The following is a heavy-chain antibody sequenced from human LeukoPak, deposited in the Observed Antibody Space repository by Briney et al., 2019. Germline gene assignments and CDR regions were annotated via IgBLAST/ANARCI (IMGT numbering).Heavy chain of an antibody. D-gene: IGHD3-10*01. CDR1: GFTFSSYA. CDR2: ISGSSSTI. V-gene: IGHV3-48*04. Sequence: PGRSLRLSCAASGFTFSSYAMNWVRQAPGKGLEWVSYISGSSSTIYYADSVEGRFTISRDNAKNSLYLQMNSLRAEDTAVYYCARESGHIDYWGQGTLVTVSS. CDR3: ARESGHIDY. J-gene: IGHJ4*02.